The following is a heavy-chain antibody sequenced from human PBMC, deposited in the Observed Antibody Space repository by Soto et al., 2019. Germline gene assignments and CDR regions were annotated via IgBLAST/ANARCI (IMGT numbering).Heavy chain of an antibody. CDR1: GFTFTTYA. CDR2: ISGSGGRT. V-gene: IGHV3-23*01. CDR3: TKDLKSGSAATLFDP. Sequence: EGQLFESGGGLVQPGGSLRLSCAASGFTFTTYAMAWVRQAPGKGLEWVSYISGSGGRTNYADSVKGRFTISRDNSKNTLYLQMSSLRPADTAVYYCTKDLKSGSAATLFDPWGQGTLVTVSS. D-gene: IGHD2-15*01. J-gene: IGHJ5*02.